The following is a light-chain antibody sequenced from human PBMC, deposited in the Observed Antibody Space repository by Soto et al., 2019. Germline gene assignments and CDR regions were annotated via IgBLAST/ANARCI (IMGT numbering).Light chain of an antibody. CDR1: QSISTY. Sequence: DIQMTQSPSSLSASVGDRVTITCRASQSISTYLNWFQQKPGRAPKLLIYLTSTLQSGVPSRFSGSGSGTDFTLTSRSLQPEDFATYYCQQSSTTPWTFGQGTKVDVK. J-gene: IGKJ1*01. CDR3: QQSSTTPWT. V-gene: IGKV1-39*01. CDR2: LTS.